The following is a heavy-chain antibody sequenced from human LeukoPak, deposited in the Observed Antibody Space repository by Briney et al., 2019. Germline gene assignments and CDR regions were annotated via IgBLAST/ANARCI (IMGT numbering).Heavy chain of an antibody. J-gene: IGHJ4*02. Sequence: GESLKISYKGSGYSFTSYWIGWVRQMPGKGLEWMGIIYPGDSDTRYSPSFQGQVTISADKSIYTAYLQWSSLKASDTAMYYCARGRMGYGRGPPTYYFDYWGQGTLVTVSS. V-gene: IGHV5-51*01. D-gene: IGHD2-15*01. CDR3: ARGRMGYGRGPPTYYFDY. CDR1: GYSFTSYW. CDR2: IYPGDSDT.